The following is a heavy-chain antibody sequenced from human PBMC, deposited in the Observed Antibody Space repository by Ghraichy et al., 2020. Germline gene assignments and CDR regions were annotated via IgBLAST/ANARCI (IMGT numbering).Heavy chain of an antibody. CDR2: IDWDDDK. V-gene: IGHV2-70*01. J-gene: IGHJ4*02. Sequence: SGPTLVKPTQTLTLTCTFSGFSLSRSSMCVTWIRQPPGKALEWLALIDWDDDKYYNTSLKTRLTVSKGTSKNQVVLTMTNMDPVDTATYYCARAYRGIVGTVTIDYWGQGALVTVSS. CDR1: GFSLSRSSMC. CDR3: ARAYRGIVGTVTIDY. D-gene: IGHD1-26*01.